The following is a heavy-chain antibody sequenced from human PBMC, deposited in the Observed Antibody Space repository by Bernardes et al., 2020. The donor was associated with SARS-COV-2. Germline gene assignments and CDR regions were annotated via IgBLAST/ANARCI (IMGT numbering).Heavy chain of an antibody. CDR1: GRSVSTSYS. Sequence: SESLSLTCTVSGRSVSTSYSWNWILQSPEKGLSWIGYIYHTGAIKYSPSLTGRVTRSLDTSKNQFSLRLTSVTAADTAVYFCARSTRKSYFYYGLGVWGPGTPVTVS. CDR3: ARSTRKSYFYYGLGV. V-gene: IGHV4-61*01. CDR2: IYHTGAI. J-gene: IGHJ6*02.